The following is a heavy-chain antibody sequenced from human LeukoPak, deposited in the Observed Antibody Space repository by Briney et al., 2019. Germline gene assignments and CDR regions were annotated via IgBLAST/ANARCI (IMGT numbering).Heavy chain of an antibody. CDR3: ARDRVGGTDYYYYYGMDV. J-gene: IGHJ6*02. V-gene: IGHV1-18*01. D-gene: IGHD6-19*01. CDR1: GYTVTVYG. CDR2: ISGYNGNT. Sequence: ASVKVSFKVSGYTVTVYGISWGRQAPGQGLELMGLISGYNGNTSYPQKFQDRVTMTTDTSTNTAYMELRSLRSDDTAVFYCARDRVGGTDYYYYYGMDVWGQGTTVTVSS.